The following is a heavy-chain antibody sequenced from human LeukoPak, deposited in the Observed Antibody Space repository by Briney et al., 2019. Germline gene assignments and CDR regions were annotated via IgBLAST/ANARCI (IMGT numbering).Heavy chain of an antibody. J-gene: IGHJ3*02. Sequence: GGSLRLSCAASGFTFSSYGMHWVRQAPGKGLEWVAVIPYDGSNKYYADSVKGRFTISRDNSKNTLYLQMNSLRAEDTAVYYCAKSHRVPYGAHGGAFDIWGQGTMVTVSS. CDR2: IPYDGSNK. CDR3: AKSHRVPYGAHGGAFDI. V-gene: IGHV3-30*18. D-gene: IGHD4/OR15-4a*01. CDR1: GFTFSSYG.